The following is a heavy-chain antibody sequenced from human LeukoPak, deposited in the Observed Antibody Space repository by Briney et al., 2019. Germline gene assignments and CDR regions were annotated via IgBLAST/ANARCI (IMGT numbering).Heavy chain of an antibody. V-gene: IGHV4-59*08. CDR2: IYYSGST. CDR3: ARRGRWDDAFDI. D-gene: IGHD1-26*01. J-gene: IGHJ3*02. Sequence: PSETLSPTCTVSGGSISSYYWSWIRHPPGKGREWIGYIYYSGSTNYNPSLKSRVTISVDTSKNQFSLKLSSVTAADTAVYYCARRGRWDDAFDIWGQGTMVTVSS. CDR1: GGSISSYY.